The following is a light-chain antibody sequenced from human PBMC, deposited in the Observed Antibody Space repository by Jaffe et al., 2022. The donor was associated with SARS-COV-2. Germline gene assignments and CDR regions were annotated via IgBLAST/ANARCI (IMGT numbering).Light chain of an antibody. J-gene: IGLJ3*02. CDR2: RDS. V-gene: IGLV3-9*01. Sequence: YELTQPLSMSVTLGQTATIACEANNIGHTNVHWYQQKPGQAPVLVIYRDSNRPSGIPERFSGSNSGNTATLTISRAQVGDEADYYCQVWDSDTEWVFGAGTKLTVL. CDR1: NIGHTN. CDR3: QVWDSDTEWV.